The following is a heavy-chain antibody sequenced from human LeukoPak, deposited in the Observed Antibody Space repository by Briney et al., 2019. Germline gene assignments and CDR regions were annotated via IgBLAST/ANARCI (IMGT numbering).Heavy chain of an antibody. V-gene: IGHV4-59*08. CDR1: GGSISSYY. J-gene: IGHJ4*02. Sequence: PSETLSLTCTVSGGSISSYYWSWIRQPPGKGLEWIGYIFYSGSTNYNPSLKSRVTTSVDTSKNQVSLKLRSVTAADTAVYYCARTNPSFDYWGQGTLVTVSS. CDR3: ARTNPSFDY. CDR2: IFYSGST.